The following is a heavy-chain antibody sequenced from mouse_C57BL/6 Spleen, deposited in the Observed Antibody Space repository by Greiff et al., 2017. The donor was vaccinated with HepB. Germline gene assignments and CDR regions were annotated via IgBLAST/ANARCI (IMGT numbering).Heavy chain of an antibody. CDR2: IRSKSNNYAT. CDR3: VRQYDYDEAWFAY. D-gene: IGHD2-4*01. CDR1: GFSFNTYA. Sequence: EVQRVESGGGLVQPKGSLKLSCAASGFSFNTYAMNWVRQAPGKGLEWVARIRSKSNNYATYYADSVKDRFTISRDDSESMLYLQMNNLKTEDTAMYYCVRQYDYDEAWFAYWGQRTLVTVSA. J-gene: IGHJ3*01. V-gene: IGHV10-1*01.